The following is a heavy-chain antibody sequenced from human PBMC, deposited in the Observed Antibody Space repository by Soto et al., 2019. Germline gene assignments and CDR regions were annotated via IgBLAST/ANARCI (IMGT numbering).Heavy chain of an antibody. CDR3: AKAPSIAVAGTPPDY. J-gene: IGHJ4*02. CDR2: ISGSGGST. Sequence: PAGSLRLSCAASGFTFSSYAMSWVRQAPGKGLEWVSAISGSGGSTYYADSVKGRFTISRDNSKNTLYLKMNSLRAEDTAVYYCAKAPSIAVAGTPPDYWGQGTLVTVSS. V-gene: IGHV3-23*01. CDR1: GFTFSSYA. D-gene: IGHD6-19*01.